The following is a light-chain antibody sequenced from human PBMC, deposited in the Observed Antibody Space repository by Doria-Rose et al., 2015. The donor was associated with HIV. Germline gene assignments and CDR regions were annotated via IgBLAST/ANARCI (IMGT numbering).Light chain of an antibody. CDR2: WAS. J-gene: IGKJ3*01. CDR1: QRLLYTSKNY. Sequence: DIRLTQSPESLGMSLGERATLNCKSNQRLLYTSKNYLAWYQQKPGQPPKLLIYWASTRQSRVPARFSGSGSGTDFTLTTSSLEAEDVAVYYCQQYYDTPSFGPGTTVDIK. V-gene: IGKV4-1*01. CDR3: QQYYDTPS.